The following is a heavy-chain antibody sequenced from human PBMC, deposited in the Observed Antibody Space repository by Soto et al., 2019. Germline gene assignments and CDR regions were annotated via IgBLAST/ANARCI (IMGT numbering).Heavy chain of an antibody. CDR2: IKQDGSEK. D-gene: IGHD3-10*01. CDR1: GFTFSSYW. Sequence: GGSLRLSCAASGFTFSSYWMSWVRQAPGKGLEWVANIKQDGSEKYYVDSVKGRFTISRDNAKNSPYLQMNSLRAEDTAVYYCARESSNAGIYYYYGMDVWGQGTTVTVSS. V-gene: IGHV3-7*05. CDR3: ARESSNAGIYYYYGMDV. J-gene: IGHJ6*02.